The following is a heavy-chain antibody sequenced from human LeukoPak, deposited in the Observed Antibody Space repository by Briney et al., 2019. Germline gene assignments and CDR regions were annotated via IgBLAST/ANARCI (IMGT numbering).Heavy chain of an antibody. J-gene: IGHJ5*02. CDR2: INIDGSST. D-gene: IGHD5-18*01. V-gene: IGHV3-74*01. CDR1: GFTFSTYW. Sequence: GGSLRLSCAASGFTFSTYWMHWVRQAPGKGLVWVSRINIDGSSTSYADSVKGRFTISRDNAKNSLYLQMNSLRAEDTAVYYCARERGAFGYSPAGWFDPWGQGTLVTVSS. CDR3: ARERGAFGYSPAGWFDP.